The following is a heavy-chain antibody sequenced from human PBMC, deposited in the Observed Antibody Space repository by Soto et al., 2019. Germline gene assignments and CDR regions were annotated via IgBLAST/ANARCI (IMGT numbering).Heavy chain of an antibody. J-gene: IGHJ4*02. V-gene: IGHV4-39*01. Sequence: SETLSLTCTVSGGSISSSSYYWGWIRQPPGKGLEWIGSIYYSGSTHYNPSLKSRVTISVDTSKNQFSLKLSSVTAADTAVYYCATYSSSWYVVYWGQGTLVTVS. CDR3: ATYSSSWYVVY. CDR2: IYYSGST. D-gene: IGHD6-13*01. CDR1: GGSISSSSYY.